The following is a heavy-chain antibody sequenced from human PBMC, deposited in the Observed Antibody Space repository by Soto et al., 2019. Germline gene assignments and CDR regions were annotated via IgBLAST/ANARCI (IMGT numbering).Heavy chain of an antibody. CDR2: ISADGSEK. J-gene: IGHJ5*02. Sequence: PGGSLSLSCAASGFTFSYSWMNWVRQAPGKGLEWVACISADGSEKMHVASVTGRFTISRDNAKNTLFLEMNNLRAEDSAIYYCARELPPDLWGQGTLVTVSS. CDR1: GFTFSYSW. CDR3: ARELPPDL. D-gene: IGHD2-15*01. V-gene: IGHV3-7*03.